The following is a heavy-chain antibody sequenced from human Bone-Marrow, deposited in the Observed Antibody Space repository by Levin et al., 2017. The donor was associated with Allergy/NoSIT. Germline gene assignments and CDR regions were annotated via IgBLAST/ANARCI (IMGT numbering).Heavy chain of an antibody. D-gene: IGHD2-2*01. CDR2: IGSSSGTI. CDR1: GFTFSIYS. V-gene: IGHV3-48*01. CDR3: ARDRYCSSTSCDAGFDY. J-gene: IGHJ4*02. Sequence: LSLTCAASGFTFSIYSMNWVRQAPGKGLEWVSYIGSSSGTIYSASSVPGRFTISRDNAENSLYLQVNSLRAEDTAVYYCARDRYCSSTSCDAGFDYWGQGTLVTVSS.